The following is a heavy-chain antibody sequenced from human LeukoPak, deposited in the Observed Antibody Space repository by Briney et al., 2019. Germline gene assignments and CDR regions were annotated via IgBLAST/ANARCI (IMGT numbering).Heavy chain of an antibody. CDR3: ARGASVTLYDAFDI. J-gene: IGHJ3*02. CDR1: GYSISSXXX. CDR2: IYHSGST. D-gene: IGHD3-16*01. Sequence: SGYSISSXXXXXWIXXPPGXXXXXXGSIYHSGSTYYHTSLKSRVTISLDTSKNPLSLKLSSLTAADTAVYYCARGASVTLYDAFDICGQGTMVTVSS. V-gene: IGHV4-38-2*02.